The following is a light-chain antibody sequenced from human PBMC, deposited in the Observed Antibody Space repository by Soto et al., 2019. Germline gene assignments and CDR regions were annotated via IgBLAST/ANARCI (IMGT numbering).Light chain of an antibody. Sequence: DIQMTQSPSTLSGSVGDRVTITCRASQTISSWLAWYQQKPGKAPKLLIYGASTLQSGVPSRFSGSGSGTEFTLTVSSLQPEDFATYYCQHYNSYSEAFGQGTKVDIK. V-gene: IGKV1-5*01. CDR1: QTISSW. J-gene: IGKJ1*01. CDR3: QHYNSYSEA. CDR2: GAS.